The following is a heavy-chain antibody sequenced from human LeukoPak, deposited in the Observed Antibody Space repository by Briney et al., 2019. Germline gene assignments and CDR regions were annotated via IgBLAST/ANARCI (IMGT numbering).Heavy chain of an antibody. CDR1: GFTFSSYS. V-gene: IGHV3-48*04. J-gene: IGHJ4*02. D-gene: IGHD1-20*01. CDR2: ISVSSSTI. Sequence: GGSLRLSCAASGFTFSSYSMNWVRQAPGKGLEWISYISVSSSTIYYADSVKGRFTISRDNAENSLYLQMNSLRAEDTAVYYCARDRITGTTRVDYWGQGTLVTVSS. CDR3: ARDRITGTTRVDY.